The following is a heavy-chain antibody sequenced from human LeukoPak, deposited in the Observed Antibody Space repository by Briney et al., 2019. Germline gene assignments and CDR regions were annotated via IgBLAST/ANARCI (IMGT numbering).Heavy chain of an antibody. V-gene: IGHV3-23*01. CDR2: MSGSGGST. CDR3: AKDRGVRSDI. J-gene: IGHJ3*02. Sequence: GGSLRLSCAASGCTFNSYAMSWVRQAPGKGLEWVSAMSGSGGSTYYADSVKGRFTISRDNAKNTLYLQMNSLRAEDTAVYYCAKDRGVRSDIWGQGAMVTVSS. D-gene: IGHD4-17*01. CDR1: GCTFNSYA.